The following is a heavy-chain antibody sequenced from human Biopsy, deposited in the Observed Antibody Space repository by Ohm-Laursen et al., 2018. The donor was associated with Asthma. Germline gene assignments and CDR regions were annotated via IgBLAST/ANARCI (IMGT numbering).Heavy chain of an antibody. V-gene: IGHV4-59*08. J-gene: IGHJ4*02. CDR2: VFYGGST. Sequence: SETLSLTCPVSGDSISSYHWSWIRQPPGKGLEWIGYVFYGGSTYYSPSLKSRITISVDTSKKQFSLKLSSVTAADTAVYYCARLRIRPYYFDYWGRGTLVTISS. D-gene: IGHD2-15*01. CDR3: ARLRIRPYYFDY. CDR1: GDSISSYH.